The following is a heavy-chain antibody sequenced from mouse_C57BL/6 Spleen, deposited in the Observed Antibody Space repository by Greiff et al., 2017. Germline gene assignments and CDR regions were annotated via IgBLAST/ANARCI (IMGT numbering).Heavy chain of an antibody. CDR3: ARSRGLFDY. Sequence: QVQLPQPGAELVRPGSSVKLSCKASGYTFTSYWMHWVKQRPIQGLEWIGNIDPSDSETHSNQKFKDKATLTVDKSSSTAYMQLSSLTSEDSAVYYCARSRGLFDYWGQGTTLTVSS. CDR2: IDPSDSET. J-gene: IGHJ2*01. V-gene: IGHV1-52*01. CDR1: GYTFTSYW. D-gene: IGHD1-1*01.